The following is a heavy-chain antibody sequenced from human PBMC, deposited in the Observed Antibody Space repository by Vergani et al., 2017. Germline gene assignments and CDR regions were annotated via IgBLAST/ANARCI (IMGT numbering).Heavy chain of an antibody. Sequence: QVQLVQSGAEVKKPGASVKVSCKASGYTFTGYYMHWVRQAPGQGLEWMGWINPNSGGTNYAQKFQGRVTMTRDTSISTAYMELSRLRSDDTAVYHCARDGERITIFGVSLGYYYGMDVWGQGTTVTVSS. CDR1: GYTFTGYY. V-gene: IGHV1-2*02. CDR3: ARDGERITIFGVSLGYYYGMDV. J-gene: IGHJ6*02. CDR2: INPNSGGT. D-gene: IGHD3-3*01.